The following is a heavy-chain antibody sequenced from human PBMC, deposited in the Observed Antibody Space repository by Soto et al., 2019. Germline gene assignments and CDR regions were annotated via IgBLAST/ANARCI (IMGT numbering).Heavy chain of an antibody. V-gene: IGHV3-30-3*01. CDR2: ISYDGNNQ. D-gene: IGHD1-26*01. CDR3: ARDRSMGATDY. J-gene: IGHJ4*02. Sequence: GGSMRLSWAAAGFTFSTYSMYWVSQAPGKGLEWVAVISYDGNNQYYADSVKGRFTISRDNSKNTLYLQMNSLRPEDTAVFYCARDRSMGATDYWGQGTLVTVSS. CDR1: GFTFSTYS.